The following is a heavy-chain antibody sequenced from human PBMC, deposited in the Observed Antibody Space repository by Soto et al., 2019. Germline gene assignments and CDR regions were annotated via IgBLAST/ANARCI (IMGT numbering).Heavy chain of an antibody. J-gene: IGHJ4*02. V-gene: IGHV1-3*01. CDR1: GYTFTSYA. CDR3: ASADIVVVPAALPPDY. Sequence: GASVKVSCKASGYTFTSYAMHWVRQAPGQRLELMGWINAGNGNTKYSQKSQGRVTITRDTSASTAYMELSSLRSEDTAVYYCASADIVVVPAALPPDYWGQGTLVTVYS. D-gene: IGHD2-2*01. CDR2: INAGNGNT.